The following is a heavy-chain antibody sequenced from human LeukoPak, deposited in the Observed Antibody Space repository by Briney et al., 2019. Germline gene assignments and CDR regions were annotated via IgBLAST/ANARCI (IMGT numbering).Heavy chain of an antibody. D-gene: IGHD3-22*01. V-gene: IGHV4-39*01. Sequence: PSETLSLTCTVSGGSISSSSYYWGWIRQPPGRGLEWIGSIYYSGSTYYNPSLKSRVTISVDTSKNQFSLKLSSVTAADTAVYYCARGRKYPNYYDSSGYYPHWGQGTLVTVSS. CDR1: GGSISSSSYY. CDR2: IYYSGST. CDR3: ARGRKYPNYYDSSGYYPH. J-gene: IGHJ4*02.